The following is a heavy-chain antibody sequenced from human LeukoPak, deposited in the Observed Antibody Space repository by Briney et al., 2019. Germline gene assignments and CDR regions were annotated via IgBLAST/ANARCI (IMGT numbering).Heavy chain of an antibody. D-gene: IGHD5-18*01. V-gene: IGHV3-49*04. CDR1: GFSFGDHA. J-gene: IGHJ6*02. Sequence: GGSLRLSCTAFGFSFGDHAMSWVRQAPGKGQEWVGFIRSKAYGGTTEYAASVKGRFTISREDSISIAYLQMNSLKTEDTAVYFCTRGSIHLWLYSGMDVWGQGTTVIVSS. CDR2: IRSKAYGGTT. CDR3: TRGSIHLWLYSGMDV.